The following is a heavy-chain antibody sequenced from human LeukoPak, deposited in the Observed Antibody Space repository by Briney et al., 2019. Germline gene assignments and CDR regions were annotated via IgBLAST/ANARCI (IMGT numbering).Heavy chain of an antibody. J-gene: IGHJ4*02. CDR1: GFTFSSYS. Sequence: PGGSLRLSCAASGFTFSSYSMNWVRQAPGKGLECVSSISSSSTYIYYADSVKGRFTISRDNAKNSLYLQMNSLRAEDTAVYYCARDYGDYNGILDYWGQGTLVTVSS. V-gene: IGHV3-21*01. CDR2: ISSSSTYI. CDR3: ARDYGDYNGILDY. D-gene: IGHD4-17*01.